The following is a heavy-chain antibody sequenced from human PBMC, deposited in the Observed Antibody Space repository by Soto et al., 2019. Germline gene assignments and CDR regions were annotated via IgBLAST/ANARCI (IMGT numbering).Heavy chain of an antibody. Sequence: QVQLQESGPGLVKPSQTLSLTCTVSGGSISSGDYYWSWIRQPPGKGLEWIGYIYYSGSTYYNPSLKSRVTISVDTSKNQFSLKLSSVTAADTAVYYCAREDICTNGVCYNHGMDVWGQGTTVTVSS. CDR3: AREDICTNGVCYNHGMDV. CDR2: IYYSGST. J-gene: IGHJ6*02. D-gene: IGHD2-8*01. V-gene: IGHV4-30-4*01. CDR1: GGSISSGDYY.